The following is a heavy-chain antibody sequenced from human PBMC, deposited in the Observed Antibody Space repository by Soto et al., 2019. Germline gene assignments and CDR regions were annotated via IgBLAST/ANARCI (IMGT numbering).Heavy chain of an antibody. Sequence: QVQLVKSGAEVKKPGASVKVSCKTSGYTFSNYYINWVRQAPGQGLEWMGRINPSGGGTTYAQKFQGRVTMTRVTSTSTVYMDLSSLRSEDTAVYYCARSQEVVVVPAAPIDYWGQGTLVTVSS. CDR2: INPSGGGT. CDR1: GYTFSNYY. V-gene: IGHV1-46*01. J-gene: IGHJ4*02. CDR3: ARSQEVVVVPAAPIDY. D-gene: IGHD2-2*01.